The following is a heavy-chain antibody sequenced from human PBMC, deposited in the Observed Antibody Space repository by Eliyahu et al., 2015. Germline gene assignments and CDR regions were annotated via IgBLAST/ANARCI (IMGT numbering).Heavy chain of an antibody. J-gene: IGHJ4*02. V-gene: IGHV4-59*01. CDR3: ARDHCSGGSCYPDY. D-gene: IGHD2-15*01. CDR2: IYYSGST. CDR1: GGSISSYY. Sequence: QVQLQESGPGLVKPSETLSLTCTVSGGSISSYYWSWIRQPPGKGLEWIGYIYYSGSTNYNPSLKSRVTISVDTSKNQFSLKLSSVTAADTAVYYCARDHCSGGSCYPDYWGQGTLVTVSS.